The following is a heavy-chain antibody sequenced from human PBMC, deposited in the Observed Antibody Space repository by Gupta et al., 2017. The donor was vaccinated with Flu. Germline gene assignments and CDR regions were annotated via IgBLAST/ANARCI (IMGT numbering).Heavy chain of an antibody. V-gene: IGHV3-33*01. CDR1: GFTFSSYG. D-gene: IGHD2-15*01. Sequence: QVQLVESGGGVVQPGRSLRLSCAASGFTFSSYGMHWVRQAQGKGLEWVAVIWYDGSNKYYADSVKGRFTISRDNSKNTLYLQMNSLRAEDTAVYYCARDRSTYCSGGSCYPIYYYGMDVWGQGTTVTVSS. J-gene: IGHJ6*02. CDR2: IWYDGSNK. CDR3: ARDRSTYCSGGSCYPIYYYGMDV.